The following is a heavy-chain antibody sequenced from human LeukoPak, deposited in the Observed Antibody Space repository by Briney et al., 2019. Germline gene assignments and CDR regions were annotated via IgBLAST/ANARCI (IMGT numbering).Heavy chain of an antibody. CDR2: INHSGST. CDR3: ARGISSWYADFDY. D-gene: IGHD6-13*01. J-gene: IGHJ4*02. V-gene: IGHV4-34*01. CDR1: GGSFSGYY. Sequence: PSETLSLTCTVYGGSFSGYYWSWIRQPPGKGLEWIGEINHSGSTNYNPSLKSRVTISVDTSKNQFSLKLSSVTAADTAVYYCARGISSWYADFDYWGQGTLVTVSS.